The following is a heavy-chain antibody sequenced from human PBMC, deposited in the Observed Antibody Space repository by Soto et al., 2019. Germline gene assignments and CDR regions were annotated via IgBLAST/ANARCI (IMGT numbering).Heavy chain of an antibody. D-gene: IGHD2-8*01. Sequence: QVQLQESGPGLVKPSQTLSLTCTVSGGSISSGGYYWSWIRQHPGKGLEWIGYIYYSGSTYYNPSLKSRVTISLDTSKNQFSLKLSSVTAADTAVYYCARAPKCTNGVCPFSFDYWGQGTLVTVSS. CDR2: IYYSGST. CDR1: GGSISSGGYY. V-gene: IGHV4-31*03. CDR3: ARAPKCTNGVCPFSFDY. J-gene: IGHJ4*02.